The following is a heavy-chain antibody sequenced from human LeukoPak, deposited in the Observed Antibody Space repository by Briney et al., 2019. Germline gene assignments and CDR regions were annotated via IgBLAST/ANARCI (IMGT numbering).Heavy chain of an antibody. CDR1: GFTFSSYA. J-gene: IGHJ5*02. V-gene: IGHV3-23*01. D-gene: IGHD3-22*01. CDR2: ISGSGGST. CDR3: AKTDLYYYDSSGYYDL. Sequence: GGSLGLSCAASGFTFSSYAMSWVRQAPGKGLEWVSAISGSGGSTYYADSVKGRFTISRDNSKNTLYLQMNSLRAEDTAVYYCAKTDLYYYDSSGYYDLWGQGTLVTVSS.